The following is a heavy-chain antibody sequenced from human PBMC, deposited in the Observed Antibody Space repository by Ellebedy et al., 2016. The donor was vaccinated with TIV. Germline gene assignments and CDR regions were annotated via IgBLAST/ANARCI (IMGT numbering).Heavy chain of an antibody. J-gene: IGHJ4*02. CDR3: ARGAIIVG. CDR2: INQAGGEE. D-gene: IGHD3-22*01. CDR1: GFNFSTYW. V-gene: IGHV3-7*01. Sequence: GESLKISCAASGFNFSTYWMTWVRQAPGKGLEWVANINQAGGEEYYVDSVKGRFTISRDNAKNSLYLQMSGLSAEDTAVYFCARGAIIVGWGLGTLVTVSS.